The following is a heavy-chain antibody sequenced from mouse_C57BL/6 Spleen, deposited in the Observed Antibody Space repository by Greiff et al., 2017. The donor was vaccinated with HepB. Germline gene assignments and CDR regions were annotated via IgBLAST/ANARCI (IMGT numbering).Heavy chain of an antibody. J-gene: IGHJ4*01. Sequence: EVQVVESEGGLVQPGSSMKLSCTASGFTFSDYYMAWVRQVPEKGLEWVANINYDGSSTYYLDSLKSRFIISRDNAKNILYLQMSSLKSEDTATYYCAREGDPYAMDYWGQGTSVTVSS. CDR1: GFTFSDYY. CDR2: INYDGSST. CDR3: AREGDPYAMDY. D-gene: IGHD2-13*01. V-gene: IGHV5-16*01.